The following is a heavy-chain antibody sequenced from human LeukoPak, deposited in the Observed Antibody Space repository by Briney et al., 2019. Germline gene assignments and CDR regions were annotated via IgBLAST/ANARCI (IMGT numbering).Heavy chain of an antibody. CDR1: GFTFSSYG. D-gene: IGHD3-3*01. CDR2: ISYDGSNK. CDR3: ANDLQHHDFWSGYYTDYGMDV. V-gene: IGHV3-30*18. Sequence: GGSLRLSCAASGFTFSSYGMHWVRQAPGKGLEWVAVISYDGSNKYYADSVKGRFTISRDNSKNTLYLQMNSLRAEDTAVYYCANDLQHHDFWSGYYTDYGMDVWGQGTTVTVSS. J-gene: IGHJ6*02.